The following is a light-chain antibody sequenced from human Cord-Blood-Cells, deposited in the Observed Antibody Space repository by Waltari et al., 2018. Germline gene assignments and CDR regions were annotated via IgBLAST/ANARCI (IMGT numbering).Light chain of an antibody. CDR2: EAS. J-gene: IGLJ2*01. V-gene: IGLV2-23*01. CDR3: CSYAGSSTLV. Sequence: QSALTQPASVSGSPGQSLTIPCTGTSTDVGRYNLVSWYHQHPGKAPKLMIYEASKRPSGVSNRFSGSKSGNTASLTISGLQAEDEADYYCCSYAGSSTLVFGGGTKLTVL. CDR1: STDVGRYNL.